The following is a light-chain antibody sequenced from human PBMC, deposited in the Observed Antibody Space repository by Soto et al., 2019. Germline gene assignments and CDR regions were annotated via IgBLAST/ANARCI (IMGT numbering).Light chain of an antibody. CDR2: DAS. CDR3: QQYNSYSGT. V-gene: IGKV1-5*01. Sequence: DIPMTQSPSTLSASVGDRVTITCRASQSISSWLAWYQQKPGKAPKLLIYDASSLESGVPSRFSGSGSGREFTLTISSLQPDDFATYYCQQYNSYSGTFGQGTKVEIK. CDR1: QSISSW. J-gene: IGKJ1*01.